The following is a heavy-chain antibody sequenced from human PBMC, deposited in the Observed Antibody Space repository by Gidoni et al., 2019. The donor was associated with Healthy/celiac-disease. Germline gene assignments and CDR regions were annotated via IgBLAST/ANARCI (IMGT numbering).Heavy chain of an antibody. CDR2: IKQDGSEK. CDR3: ARDSSSWYVGEYYFDY. Sequence: EVQLVESGGGLVQPGGSLRLACAASAFTFSTYWMSGVRQAPGKGLEWVANIKQDGSEKYYVDSVKGRFTISRDNAKNSRYLQMNSLRAEDTAVYYCARDSSSWYVGEYYFDYWGQGTLVTVSS. CDR1: AFTFSTYW. J-gene: IGHJ4*02. D-gene: IGHD6-13*01. V-gene: IGHV3-7*03.